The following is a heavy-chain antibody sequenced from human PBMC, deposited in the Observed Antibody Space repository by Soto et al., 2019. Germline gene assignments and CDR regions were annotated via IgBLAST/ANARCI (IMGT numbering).Heavy chain of an antibody. D-gene: IGHD3-9*01. J-gene: IGHJ4*02. CDR3: AKDRASYYDILTGPLDY. CDR1: GFTFSSYG. V-gene: IGHV3-30*18. CDR2: ISYDGSNK. Sequence: GGSLRLSCAASGFTFSSYGMHWVRQAPGKGLEWVAVISYDGSNKYYADSVKGRFTISRDNSKNTLYLQMNSLRAEDTAVYYCAKDRASYYDILTGPLDYWGQGTLVTVSS.